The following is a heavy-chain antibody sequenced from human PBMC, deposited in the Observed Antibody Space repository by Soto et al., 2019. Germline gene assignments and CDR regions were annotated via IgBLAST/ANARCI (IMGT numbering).Heavy chain of an antibody. CDR2: ISGSGGST. J-gene: IGHJ5*02. V-gene: IGHV3-23*01. CDR3: AKDGMGIVVVPAANRFDP. D-gene: IGHD2-2*03. Sequence: EVQLLESGGGLVQPGGSLRLSCAASGFTFSSYAMSWVRQAPGKGLEWVSAISGSGGSTYYADSVKGRFTISRDNSKNTLYLQRNSLRAEDTAVYYCAKDGMGIVVVPAANRFDPWGQGTLVTVSS. CDR1: GFTFSSYA.